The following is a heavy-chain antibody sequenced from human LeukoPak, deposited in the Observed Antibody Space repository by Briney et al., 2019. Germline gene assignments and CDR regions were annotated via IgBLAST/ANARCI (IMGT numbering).Heavy chain of an antibody. CDR3: ARVIYYDSSGYYPLYYFDY. J-gene: IGHJ4*02. V-gene: IGHV1-18*01. CDR2: ISAYNGNT. Sequence: ASVKVSCKASGYTFTSYGISWVRQAPGQGLEWMGWISAYNGNTNYAQKLQGRVTMTTDTSTSTAYMELRSLRSDDTAVYYRARVIYYDSSGYYPLYYFDYWGQGTLVTVSS. CDR1: GYTFTSYG. D-gene: IGHD3-22*01.